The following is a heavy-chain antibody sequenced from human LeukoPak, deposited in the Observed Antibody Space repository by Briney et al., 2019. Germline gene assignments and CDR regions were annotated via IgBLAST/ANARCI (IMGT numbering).Heavy chain of an antibody. CDR2: INPNSGGT. J-gene: IGHJ5*02. CDR1: GGTFSSYA. CDR3: AREFPSSSWGFDP. V-gene: IGHV1-2*04. D-gene: IGHD6-13*01. Sequence: ASVKVSCKASGGTFSSYAISWVRQAPGQGLEWMGWINPNSGGTNYAQKFQGWVTMTRDTSISTAYMELSRLRSDDTAVYYCAREFPSSSWGFDPWGQGTLVTVSS.